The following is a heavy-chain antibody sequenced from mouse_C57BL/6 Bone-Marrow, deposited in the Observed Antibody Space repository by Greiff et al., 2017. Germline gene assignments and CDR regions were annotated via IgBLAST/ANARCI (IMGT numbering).Heavy chain of an antibody. Sequence: QVQLQQPGAELVKPGASVKMSCKASGYTFTSYWITWVKQRPGQGLEWIGDIYPGSGSTNYNEKFKSKATLTVDTSSSTAYMQLSSLTSEDSAVYCGASDYYGNCYFDYWGQGTTLTVSS. CDR1: GYTFTSYW. CDR2: IYPGSGST. CDR3: ASDYYGNCYFDY. D-gene: IGHD2-1*01. V-gene: IGHV1-55*01. J-gene: IGHJ2*01.